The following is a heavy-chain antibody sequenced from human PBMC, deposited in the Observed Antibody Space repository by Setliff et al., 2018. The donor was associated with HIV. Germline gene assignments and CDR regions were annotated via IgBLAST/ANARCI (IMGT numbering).Heavy chain of an antibody. CDR1: GGSISSSSYY. CDR3: ARHPNSYDSSGYLLSAFDV. CDR2: IYYSGST. J-gene: IGHJ3*01. V-gene: IGHV4-39*01. D-gene: IGHD3-22*01. Sequence: SETLSLTCSVSGGSISSSSYYWGWIRQPPGKGLEWIGSIYYSGSTYYNPSLKSRVTISVDTSKNQFSLKLSSVTAADTAVYYCARHPNSYDSSGYLLSAFDVWGQGTMVTVS.